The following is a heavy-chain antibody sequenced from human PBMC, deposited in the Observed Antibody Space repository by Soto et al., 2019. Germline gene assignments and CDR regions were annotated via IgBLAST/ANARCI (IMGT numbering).Heavy chain of an antibody. J-gene: IGHJ4*02. V-gene: IGHV3-15*01. CDR3: TTDLDSYQSTSPDY. D-gene: IGHD2-8*01. CDR2: IKRKSEGERT. CDR1: GFTFNNAW. Sequence: EVQLVESGGGLVKPGESLRLSCVVSGFTFNNAWMSWVRQAPGKGLEWVGRIKRKSEGERTDYAAPVKDRFTISKDDSKNTLYLEMNSLKIEDTAVYYCTTDLDSYQSTSPDYWGQGTLVTVSS.